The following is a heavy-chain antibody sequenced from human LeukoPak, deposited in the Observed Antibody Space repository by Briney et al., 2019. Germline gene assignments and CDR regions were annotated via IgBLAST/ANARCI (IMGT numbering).Heavy chain of an antibody. Sequence: ASVKVSCKASGGTFSSYAISWVRQAPGQGLEWMGGIIPIFGTANYAQKFQGRVTITADKSTSTAYMELSSLRSEDTAVYYCARESRVYAWTHAFDIWGQGTMVTVSS. D-gene: IGHD6-13*01. J-gene: IGHJ3*02. CDR3: ARESRVYAWTHAFDI. CDR1: GGTFSSYA. V-gene: IGHV1-69*06. CDR2: IIPIFGTA.